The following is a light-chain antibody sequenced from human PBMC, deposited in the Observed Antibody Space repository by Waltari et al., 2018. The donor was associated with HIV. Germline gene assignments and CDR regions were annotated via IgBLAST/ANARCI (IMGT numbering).Light chain of an antibody. Sequence: DIQMHQSPSSLSASVGDRVTITCRASQGISNYLAWYQQKPGKVPKVLIYAASTLQSGVPSRFSGSGSGTDFTLTITSLQPEDVATYYCQKYYSARSWTFGQGTKVEIK. CDR1: QGISNY. CDR2: AAS. CDR3: QKYYSARSWT. V-gene: IGKV1-27*01. J-gene: IGKJ1*01.